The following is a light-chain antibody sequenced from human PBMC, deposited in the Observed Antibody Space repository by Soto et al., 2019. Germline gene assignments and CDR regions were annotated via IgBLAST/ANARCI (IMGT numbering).Light chain of an antibody. V-gene: IGLV2-14*01. J-gene: IGLJ1*01. CDR1: SSDVGGYNY. Sequence: QCVLTQPASVSGSPGQSITISCTGTSSDVGGYNYVSWYQQHPGKAPKLMIYDVSNRPSGVSNRFSGSKSGNTASLTISGLQAEDEADYYCSSYTSSSTLDVFGTGTQLTVL. CDR3: SSYTSSSTLDV. CDR2: DVS.